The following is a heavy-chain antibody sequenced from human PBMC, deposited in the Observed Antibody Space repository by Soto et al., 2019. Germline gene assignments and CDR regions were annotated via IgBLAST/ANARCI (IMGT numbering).Heavy chain of an antibody. CDR2: TRNKANSYTT. J-gene: IGHJ6*03. Sequence: GGSLRLSCAASGFTFSDHYMDWVRQAPGKGLEWVGRTRNKANSYTTEYAASVKGRFTISRDDSKNSLYLQMNSLKTEDTAVYYCARGPERITIFGVVIGSHMDVWGKGTTVTVSS. D-gene: IGHD3-3*01. V-gene: IGHV3-72*01. CDR3: ARGPERITIFGVVIGSHMDV. CDR1: GFTFSDHY.